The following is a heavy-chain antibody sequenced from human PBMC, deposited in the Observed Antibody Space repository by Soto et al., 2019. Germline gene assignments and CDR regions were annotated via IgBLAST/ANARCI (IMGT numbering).Heavy chain of an antibody. CDR2: SYYSGYYSGST. Sequence: PSETLSLTCTVSGDSVTSDSYFWSWIRQPPGKGLEWIGNSYYSGYYSGSTNHNPSLKSRVTVSVDTSKNQLSLTLTSMTAADTAVYYCARDMHAGFTHYFDPWGQGTLVTVSS. CDR1: GDSVTSDSYF. CDR3: ARDMHAGFTHYFDP. J-gene: IGHJ5*02. V-gene: IGHV4-61*01. D-gene: IGHD1-26*01.